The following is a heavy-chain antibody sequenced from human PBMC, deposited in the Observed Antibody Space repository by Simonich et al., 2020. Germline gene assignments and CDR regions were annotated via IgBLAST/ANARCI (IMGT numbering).Heavy chain of an antibody. CDR1: GYTFTSYD. Sequence: QGQLVQSGAEVKKPGASVKVSCKASGYTFTSYDINWVRQATGKGLSWMGWMNPNSGNTRYAQKFQGRVTITRNPSISTAYMEMSSLRSEDTAVYYCARARYCSSTSCYNWFDPWGQGTLVTVSS. CDR3: ARARYCSSTSCYNWFDP. CDR2: MNPNSGNT. D-gene: IGHD2-2*01. V-gene: IGHV1-8*03. J-gene: IGHJ5*02.